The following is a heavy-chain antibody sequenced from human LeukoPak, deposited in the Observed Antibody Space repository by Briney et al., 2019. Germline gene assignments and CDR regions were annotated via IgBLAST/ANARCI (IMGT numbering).Heavy chain of an antibody. CDR3: ARDSMYDYTYYYDSSGYYSVDAFDI. V-gene: IGHV3-23*01. J-gene: IGHJ3*02. CDR1: GFTFSSYG. Sequence: GGSLRLSCAASGFTFSSYGMSWVRQAPGKGLEWVSAISGSGGSTYYADSVKGRFTISRDNAKNSLYLQMNSLRAEDTAVYYCARDSMYDYTYYYDSSGYYSVDAFDIWGQGTMVTVSS. CDR2: ISGSGGST. D-gene: IGHD3-22*01.